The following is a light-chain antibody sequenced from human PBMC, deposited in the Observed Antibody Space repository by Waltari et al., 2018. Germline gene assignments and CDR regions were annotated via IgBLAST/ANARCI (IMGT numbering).Light chain of an antibody. J-gene: IGLJ2*01. Sequence: QSVLTQPPSVSGTPGQTVTISCTGSSSNIGAGYEVHWYQQLPGTAPKLLVSGDDHRPSGVPDRFSGSKSGSSASLAITGLQAEDEADYYCQSYDSSLSGVFGGGTKLTVL. CDR3: QSYDSSLSGV. V-gene: IGLV1-40*01. CDR1: SSNIGAGYE. CDR2: GDD.